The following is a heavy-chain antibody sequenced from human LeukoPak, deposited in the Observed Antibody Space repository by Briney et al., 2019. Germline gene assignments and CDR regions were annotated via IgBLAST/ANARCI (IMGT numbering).Heavy chain of an antibody. V-gene: IGHV1-24*01. CDR1: GYTLTELS. CDR3: ARDSSIMITFGGVIDPRDDAFDI. J-gene: IGHJ3*02. Sequence: ASVKVSCKVSGYTLTELSMHWVRQAPGKGLEWMGGFDPEDGETIYAQKFQGRVTITADESTSTAYMELSSLRSEDTAVYYCARDSSIMITFGGVIDPRDDAFDIWGQGTMVTVSS. D-gene: IGHD3-16*02. CDR2: FDPEDGET.